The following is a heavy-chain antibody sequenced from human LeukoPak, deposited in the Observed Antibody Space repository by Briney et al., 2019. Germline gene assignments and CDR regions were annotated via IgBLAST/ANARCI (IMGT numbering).Heavy chain of an antibody. CDR1: GFTFNNAW. J-gene: IGHJ4*02. CDR3: AGDAMGPGLAGY. D-gene: IGHD3/OR15-3a*01. CDR2: IKSKVDDGTT. V-gene: IGHV3-15*01. Sequence: GGSLRLSCAASGFTFNNAWMSWVRQARGKGLEWVGRIKSKVDDGTTGYAAPVKGRFGTTDYAAPVKGRFTISRDDSKNTLYLQMNSLKTEDTAVYYCAGDAMGPGLAGYWGQGTLVTVSS.